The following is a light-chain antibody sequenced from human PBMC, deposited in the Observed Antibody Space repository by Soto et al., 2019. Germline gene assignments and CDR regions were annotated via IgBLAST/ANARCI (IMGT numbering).Light chain of an antibody. CDR3: QQNNKWPPWT. Sequence: EIVMTQSPATLSVSPGARAALSCRASQTVGSNLAWYQQKPGQAPRLLIYAASTRATHIPARFSGSGSGTEFTITIDSLQYEDSAVYYCQQNNKWPPWTFGQGTKVEIK. CDR1: QTVGSN. J-gene: IGKJ1*01. V-gene: IGKV3-15*01. CDR2: AAS.